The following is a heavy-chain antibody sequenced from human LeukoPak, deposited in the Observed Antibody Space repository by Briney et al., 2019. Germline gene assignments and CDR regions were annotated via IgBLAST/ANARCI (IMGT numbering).Heavy chain of an antibody. V-gene: IGHV3-11*04. Sequence: GGSLRLSCAASGFIFSDYYMGWVRQAPGKGLEWVSYISNKGSSSTTYYADSVKGRFTISRDDAQNSLYLQMNSLRVEDTALYYCARVRSVGGNPHAFNIWGQGTMVTVSS. CDR1: GFIFSDYY. J-gene: IGHJ3*02. CDR2: ISNKGSSSTT. D-gene: IGHD4-23*01. CDR3: ARVRSVGGNPHAFNI.